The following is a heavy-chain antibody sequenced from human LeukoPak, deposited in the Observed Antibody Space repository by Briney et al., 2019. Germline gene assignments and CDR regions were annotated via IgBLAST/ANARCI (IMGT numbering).Heavy chain of an antibody. CDR3: AKAYSGYDRFDY. V-gene: IGHV3-23*01. Sequence: GGSLRLSCAATGFTFSSHAMSWVRQAPGKGLEWVSAISASGGGTYYADSVKGRFSNSRDNSKNTLYLQMDSLRAEDTAVYYCAKAYSGYDRFDYWGQGTLVTASS. CDR1: GFTFSSHA. J-gene: IGHJ4*02. D-gene: IGHD5-12*01. CDR2: ISASGGGT.